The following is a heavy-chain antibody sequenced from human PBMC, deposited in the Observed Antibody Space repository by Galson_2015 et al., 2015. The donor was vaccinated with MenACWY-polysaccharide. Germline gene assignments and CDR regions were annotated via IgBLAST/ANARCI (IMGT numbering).Heavy chain of an antibody. Sequence: ETLSLTCAVSDYSIRSGYFWGWIRQPPGKGLEWIASISHSGTTYYNPSLKSRVTISVDTSKNQFSLKLSSVTAANTAVYYCARVEKYSGSFYILYWGQGTLVTVSS. D-gene: IGHD1-26*01. V-gene: IGHV4-38-2*01. CDR2: ISHSGTT. CDR3: ARVEKYSGSFYILY. CDR1: DYSIRSGYF. J-gene: IGHJ4*02.